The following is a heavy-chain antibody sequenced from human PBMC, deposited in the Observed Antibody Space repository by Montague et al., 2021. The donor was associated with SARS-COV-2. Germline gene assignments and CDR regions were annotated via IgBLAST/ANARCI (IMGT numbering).Heavy chain of an antibody. Sequence: SETLSLTCAVSGGSFSGYYWSWIRQPPGRGLEWIGETNDSGRTNYNPSLKGRVTISVDTSKNKFSLRLSSVTAAETAVYYCARGYCSGSGCYYYYGMDVWGQGTTVTVSS. CDR1: GGSFSGYY. V-gene: IGHV4-34*01. J-gene: IGHJ6*02. D-gene: IGHD2-15*01. CDR3: ARGYCSGSGCYYYYGMDV. CDR2: TNDSGRT.